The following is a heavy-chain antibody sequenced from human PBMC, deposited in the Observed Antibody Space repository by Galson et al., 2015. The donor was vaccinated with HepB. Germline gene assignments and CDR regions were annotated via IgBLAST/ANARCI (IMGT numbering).Heavy chain of an antibody. Sequence: SLRLSCAASAFTFSSYGMHWVRQAPGKGLEWVAVISYDGGKKYYADSVKGRFTISRDNSKNTLYLQMNSLRAEDTAVYYCAKDRAGGLYYYYGMDVWGQGTTVTVSS. CDR3: AKDRAGGLYYYYGMDV. J-gene: IGHJ6*02. CDR1: AFTFSSYG. V-gene: IGHV3-30*18. CDR2: ISYDGGKK. D-gene: IGHD6-25*01.